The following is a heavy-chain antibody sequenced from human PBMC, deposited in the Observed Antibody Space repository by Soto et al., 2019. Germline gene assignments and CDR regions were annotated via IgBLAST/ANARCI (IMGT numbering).Heavy chain of an antibody. CDR3: ARGGSGSSNWFDP. D-gene: IGHD3-10*01. CDR2: IYYSGST. CDR1: GGSISSGGYY. Sequence: QVQLQESGPGLVKPSQTLSLTCTVSGGSISSGGYYWSWIRQHPGKGLEWIGYIYYSGSTYYNPSLKGRVTISVDTSKNQFSLKLSSVTAADTAVYYCARGGSGSSNWFDPWGQGTLVTVSS. V-gene: IGHV4-31*03. J-gene: IGHJ5*02.